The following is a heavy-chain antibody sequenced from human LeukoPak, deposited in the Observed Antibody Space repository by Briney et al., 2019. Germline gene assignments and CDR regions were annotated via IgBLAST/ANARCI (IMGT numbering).Heavy chain of an antibody. Sequence: PSETLSHTCAVSGGSISSGGYSWSWIRQPPGTGREWIGYIYQSGSTYYNPSLKSRVTISLDRSKNQFSLKLSSVTAADTAVYYCARGTVRITIFGVVVPDAFDIWGQGTMVTVSS. CDR3: ARGTVRITIFGVVVPDAFDI. D-gene: IGHD3-3*01. V-gene: IGHV4-30-2*01. J-gene: IGHJ3*02. CDR1: GGSISSGGYS. CDR2: IYQSGST.